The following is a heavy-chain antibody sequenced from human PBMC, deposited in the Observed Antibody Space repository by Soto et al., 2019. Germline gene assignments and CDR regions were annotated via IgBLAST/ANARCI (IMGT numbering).Heavy chain of an antibody. V-gene: IGHV1-46*01. D-gene: IGHD5-18*01. CDR3: ATSVNSAMAFDY. CDR2: INPNGGIT. Sequence: QVKLMQSGAEVKKPGASVRVSCKASGYTFTHYYIHWVRQAPGQGLEWMGIINPNGGITTYAQKFRAGFTMTRDTSTSTVYLELSSLRSEDSAVHYCATSVNSAMAFDYWGQGTLVAVSS. CDR1: GYTFTHYY. J-gene: IGHJ4*02.